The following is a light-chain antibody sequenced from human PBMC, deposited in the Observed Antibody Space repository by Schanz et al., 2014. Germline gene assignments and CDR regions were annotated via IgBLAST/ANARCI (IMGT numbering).Light chain of an antibody. CDR2: EGS. Sequence: QSALTQPASVSGSPGQSITISCTGTSSDVGSYNLVSWYQQHPGKAPKLMIYEGSKRPSGVSNRFSGSKSGNTASLTISGLQSQDEAEYCCCAYAGGTIYSFGTGTKLTVL. CDR1: SSDVGSYNL. J-gene: IGLJ1*01. V-gene: IGLV2-23*01. CDR3: CAYAGGTIYS.